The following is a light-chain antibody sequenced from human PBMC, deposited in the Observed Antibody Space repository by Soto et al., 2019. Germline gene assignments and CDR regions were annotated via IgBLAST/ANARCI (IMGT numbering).Light chain of an antibody. J-gene: IGLJ1*01. CDR3: SSYVGSNTYV. V-gene: IGLV2-8*01. CDR2: EVS. Sequence: QPVLTQPPSASGSPGQSVTISCTGTSSDVGNYNYVSWYQQHPGKAPKLMIYEVSKRPSGVPDRFSGSKSGNTASLTVSGLQVEDEADYYCSSYVGSNTYVFGTGTKVTVL. CDR1: SSDVGNYNY.